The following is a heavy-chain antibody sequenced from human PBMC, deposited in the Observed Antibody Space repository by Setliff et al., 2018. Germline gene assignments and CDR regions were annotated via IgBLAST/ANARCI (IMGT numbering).Heavy chain of an antibody. CDR3: ARHVHFANHFDY. Sequence: ASVKVSCKSSGYTFTSYGVSWVRQAPGQGLEWMGWVNPYNGDTKNAQKFQGRVAMTTDTSTATVFMELRSLRSDDTAVYYRARHVHFANHFDYWGQGTLVTVPQ. J-gene: IGHJ4*02. D-gene: IGHD3-3*02. V-gene: IGHV1-18*01. CDR1: GYTFTSYG. CDR2: VNPYNGDT.